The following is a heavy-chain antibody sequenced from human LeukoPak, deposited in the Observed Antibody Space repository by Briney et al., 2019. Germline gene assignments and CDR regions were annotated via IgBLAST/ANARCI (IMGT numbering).Heavy chain of an antibody. CDR3: GMSGDRVSLQDDVFDV. CDR1: GYSFASYC. J-gene: IGHJ3*01. V-gene: IGHV5-51*01. Sequence: KPGESLKVSCKVSGYSFASYCIGWVRQMPGKGLEWMGTIYPGDSGPTYSPSFQGQVTISVDKSLNTAYLQWSSLQASDTAMYYCGMSGDRVSLQDDVFDVWGQGTMVTVST. D-gene: IGHD3-10*01. CDR2: IYPGDSGP.